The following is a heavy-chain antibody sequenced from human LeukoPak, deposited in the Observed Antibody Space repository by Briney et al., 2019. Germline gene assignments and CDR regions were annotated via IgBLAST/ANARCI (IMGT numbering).Heavy chain of an antibody. CDR2: IYSGGST. CDR1: GFTVSSNY. J-gene: IGHJ5*02. V-gene: IGHV3-53*01. CDR3: ARDLNYDSAS. D-gene: IGHD3-22*01. Sequence: GGSLRLSCAASGFTVSSNYMSRVRQAPGKGLEWVSVIYSGGSTYYADSVKGRFTISRDNSKNTVYLQMNSLRAEDTAVYYCARDLNYDSASWGQGTLVTVSS.